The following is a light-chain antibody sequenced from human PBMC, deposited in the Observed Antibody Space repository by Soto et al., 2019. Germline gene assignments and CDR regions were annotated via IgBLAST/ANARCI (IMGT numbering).Light chain of an antibody. CDR3: QQRSNWPAMIT. J-gene: IGKJ5*01. CDR1: QSVSSA. V-gene: IGKV3-11*01. CDR2: DTS. Sequence: EIVLTQSPATLSLSPGERATLSCRASQSVSSALAWYLQKPGQAPRLLIYDTSTSAAGIPVRFSGSGSGTDFTLTINSLEPEDFAFYYCQQRSNWPAMITFGQGTRLEIK.